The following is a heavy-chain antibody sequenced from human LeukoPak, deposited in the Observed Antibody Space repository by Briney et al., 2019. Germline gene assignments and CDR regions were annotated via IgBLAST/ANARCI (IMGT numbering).Heavy chain of an antibody. CDR1: GFTFSRYV. D-gene: IGHD4-17*01. J-gene: IGHJ4*02. CDR2: ISSSGGNT. V-gene: IGHV3-23*01. Sequence: PGGSLRLSCAASGFTFSRYVMSWVRQAPGKGLEWVSAISSSGGNTYYADSVEGRFTISRDNSKKTLYLQMNGLRAEDTAVYYCASSYGDYYYFDYWGQGTLVTVSS. CDR3: ASSYGDYYYFDY.